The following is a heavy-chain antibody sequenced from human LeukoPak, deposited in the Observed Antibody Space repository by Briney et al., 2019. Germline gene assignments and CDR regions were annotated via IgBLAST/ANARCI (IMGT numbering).Heavy chain of an antibody. CDR3: AGEGDGGNPDY. CDR2: INSDGSST. V-gene: IGHV3-74*01. J-gene: IGHJ4*02. CDR1: GFTFSSYW. Sequence: GGSLRLSCAASGFTFSSYWMHWVRQAPGKGLVWVSRINSDGSSTSYADSVKGRFTISRDNAKNTLYLQMNSLRAEDTAVYYCAGEGDGGNPDYGGQGTLVTVSS. D-gene: IGHD4-23*01.